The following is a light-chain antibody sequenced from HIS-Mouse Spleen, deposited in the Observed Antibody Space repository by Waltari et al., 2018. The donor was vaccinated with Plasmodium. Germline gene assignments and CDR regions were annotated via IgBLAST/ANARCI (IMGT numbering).Light chain of an antibody. CDR2: GAS. Sequence: EIVMTQSPATLSVSPGERATLSCRASQSVSSNLAWYQQKPGQAPSVLIYGASTRATGIPARVSGSGSRTEFTLTISSLQSEDFAVYYCQQYNNWSFTFGPGTKVDIK. CDR3: QQYNNWSFT. V-gene: IGKV3-15*01. J-gene: IGKJ3*01. CDR1: QSVSSN.